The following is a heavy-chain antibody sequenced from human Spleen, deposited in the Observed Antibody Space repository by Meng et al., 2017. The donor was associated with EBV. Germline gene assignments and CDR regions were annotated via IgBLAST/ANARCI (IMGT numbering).Heavy chain of an antibody. CDR1: GGSISSGTYS. D-gene: IGHD4-17*01. Sequence: QLRLRTAGSGLVKPSPPLSLTWPVAGGSISSGTYSWSWIRQPPGKGLEWVGYIFHSGSTYYNPSLKSRVTISVSRSKNQFSLKLSSVTAADTAVYYCARRNGDKYRYFDLWGRGTLVTVSS. CDR3: ARRNGDKYRYFDL. J-gene: IGHJ2*01. CDR2: IFHSGST. V-gene: IGHV4-30-2*01.